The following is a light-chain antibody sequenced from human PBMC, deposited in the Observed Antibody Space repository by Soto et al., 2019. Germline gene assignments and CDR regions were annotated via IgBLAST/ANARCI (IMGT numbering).Light chain of an antibody. CDR1: QSVLYSSNNKNY. CDR3: HQYFTSPRT. V-gene: IGKV4-1*01. Sequence: DIVMTQSPDSLAVSLGETATINCKSSQSVLYSSNNKNYLAWYQQKPGQPPKLLISWASTRESGVPDRFSGSGSGTDFTVTISSLQAEDVAVYYCHQYFTSPRTFGQGTKVEIK. CDR2: WAS. J-gene: IGKJ1*01.